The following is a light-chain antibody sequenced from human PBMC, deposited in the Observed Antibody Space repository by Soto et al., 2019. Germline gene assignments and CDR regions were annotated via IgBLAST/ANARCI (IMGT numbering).Light chain of an antibody. V-gene: IGLV2-8*01. J-gene: IGLJ1*01. CDR1: SSDIGGYKH. Sequence: QSALTQPASVSGSPGQSITISCTGTSSDIGGYKHVSWYQQHPGKAPKLMIYDVTKRPSGVPDRFSGSKSGNTASLTVSGLQAEDEADYYCCSYAGRTAVFGTGTKLTVL. CDR3: CSYAGRTAV. CDR2: DVT.